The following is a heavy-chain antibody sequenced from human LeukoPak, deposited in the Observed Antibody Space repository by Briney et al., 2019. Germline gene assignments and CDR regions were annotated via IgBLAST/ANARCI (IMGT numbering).Heavy chain of an antibody. D-gene: IGHD6-13*01. CDR1: GFPFNAYW. CDR3: ARSLPYGTTWYGRSDF. Sequence: GGSLRLSCAASGFPFNAYWMTWVRQAPGKGLEWVANIRQDGDTKYYVDSVKGRFTISRDNAMDSLYLQMNSLRAEDTAIYYCARSLPYGTTWYGRSDFWGQGTLVTVSS. V-gene: IGHV3-7*03. J-gene: IGHJ4*02. CDR2: IRQDGDTK.